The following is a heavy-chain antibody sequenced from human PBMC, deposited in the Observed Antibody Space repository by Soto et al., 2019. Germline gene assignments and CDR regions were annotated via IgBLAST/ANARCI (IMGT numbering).Heavy chain of an antibody. CDR3: AKAPYEFSSGYYINYSYYYGMDV. J-gene: IGHJ6*02. CDR1: GFTFSSYA. CDR2: LSGSGGST. Sequence: GGSLRLSCAASGFTFSSYAMSWVRQAPGKGLEWVSALSGSGGSTYYADAVKCRFTISRENSKNTQYLQMNSLRAEDTAVYYCAKAPYEFSSGYYINYSYYYGMDVWGQGTTVTVSS. V-gene: IGHV3-23*01. D-gene: IGHD3-3*01.